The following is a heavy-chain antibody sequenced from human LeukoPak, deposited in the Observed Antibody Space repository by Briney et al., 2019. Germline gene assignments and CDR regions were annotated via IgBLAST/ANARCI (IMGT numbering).Heavy chain of an antibody. V-gene: IGHV3-74*01. CDR2: INSDGSIT. CDR1: GFTFSSYW. J-gene: IGHJ4*02. Sequence: GGSLRLSCAGSGFTFSSYWMHWVRQAPGKGLVWVSRINSDGSITTYADSVEGRFTISRDNAKNTLYLQMNSLRAEDTAVYYCVRALLGDFDYWGQGTLDTVSS. CDR3: VRALLGDFDY. D-gene: IGHD1-26*01.